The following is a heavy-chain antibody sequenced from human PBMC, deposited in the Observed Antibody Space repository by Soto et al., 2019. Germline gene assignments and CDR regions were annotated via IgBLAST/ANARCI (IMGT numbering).Heavy chain of an antibody. D-gene: IGHD6-13*01. Sequence: PGGSLRLSCAASGFTFSSYSMNWVRQAPVNVLELVSSISSSSSYIYYADSVKGRFTISRDNAKNSLYLQMNSLRAEDTAVYYCARDQGIAAAGRPARAGMDVWGQGTTVTVSS. CDR2: ISSSSSYI. V-gene: IGHV3-21*01. CDR3: ARDQGIAAAGRPARAGMDV. CDR1: GFTFSSYS. J-gene: IGHJ6*02.